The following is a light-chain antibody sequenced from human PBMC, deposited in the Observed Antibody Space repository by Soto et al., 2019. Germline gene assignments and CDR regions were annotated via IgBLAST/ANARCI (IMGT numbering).Light chain of an antibody. CDR3: QPRSNRPLIT. CDR1: QSVSSC. Sequence: EIVLTQSPATLSLSPGERATLSCRASQSVSSCLSWYQQKTGQAPRLLIYEASNRATGTPARFSGSGSGTEVTTTITSLEHEDFAVYYCQPRSNRPLITFGQGTRLEIK. V-gene: IGKV3-11*01. J-gene: IGKJ5*01. CDR2: EAS.